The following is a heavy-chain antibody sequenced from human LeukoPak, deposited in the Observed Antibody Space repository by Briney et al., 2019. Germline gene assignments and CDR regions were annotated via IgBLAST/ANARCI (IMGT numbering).Heavy chain of an antibody. CDR3: AKAKYDILTGYPWGYFDY. CDR1: GFTFSSYG. D-gene: IGHD3-9*01. V-gene: IGHV3-30*18. CDR2: ISYDGSNK. J-gene: IGHJ4*02. Sequence: GGSLRLSCAASGFTFSSYGMHWVRQAPGKGLEWVAVISYDGSNKYYADSVKGRFTISRDNSKNTLYLQMNSLRAEDTAVYYCAKAKYDILTGYPWGYFDYWGQGTLVTVSS.